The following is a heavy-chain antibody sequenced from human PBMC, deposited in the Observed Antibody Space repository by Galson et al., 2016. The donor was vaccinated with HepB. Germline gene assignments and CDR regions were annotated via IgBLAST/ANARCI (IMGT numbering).Heavy chain of an antibody. CDR1: GFIFSCYA. CDR2: LSGSDGST. V-gene: IGHV3-23*01. CDR3: AKDWGVATTTHFDY. Sequence: SLRLSCAASGFIFSCYAMSWVRQAPGKGLEWVSGLSGSDGSTYYADSVKGRFTTSRDNSKNTLYLQMNSLRAGDTAVYYCAKDWGVATTTHFDYWGQGILVIVSS. J-gene: IGHJ4*02. D-gene: IGHD5-12*01.